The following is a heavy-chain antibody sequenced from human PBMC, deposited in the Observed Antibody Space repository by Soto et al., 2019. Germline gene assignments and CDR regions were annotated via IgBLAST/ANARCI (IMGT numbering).Heavy chain of an antibody. CDR3: ATHWGGYTSSSPSCFDT. D-gene: IGHD6-6*01. CDR2: IIPIFGTA. CDR1: GGTFSSYA. J-gene: IGHJ5*02. V-gene: IGHV1-69*13. Sequence: SVKVSCKASGGTFSSYAISWVRQAPGQGLEWMGGIIPIFGTANYAQKFQGRVTITADESTSTAYMELSSLRSEDTAVYYCATHWGGYTSSSPSCFDTWGQGTLVTVSS.